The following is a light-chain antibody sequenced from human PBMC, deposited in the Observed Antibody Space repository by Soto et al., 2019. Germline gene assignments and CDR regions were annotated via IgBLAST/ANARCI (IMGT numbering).Light chain of an antibody. CDR1: QGVTNNY. CDR3: QQSSFSPLT. Sequence: EIVLTQSPSTLSLSPGERATLSCRASQGVTNNYLAWFQQKPGQAPRLLIYDKSYRATGIPDRFSGSGSGTDFTLTINKVEPEDFAVYYCQQSSFSPLTFGGGAKVEIK. J-gene: IGKJ4*01. V-gene: IGKV3-20*01. CDR2: DKS.